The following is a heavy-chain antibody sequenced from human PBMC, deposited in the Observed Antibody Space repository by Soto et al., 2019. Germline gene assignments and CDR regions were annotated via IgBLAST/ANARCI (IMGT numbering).Heavy chain of an antibody. CDR1: GFTFSGSA. V-gene: IGHV3-73*01. CDR3: TSYISYQPLGPLLLDYYYGMDV. D-gene: IGHD2-2*01. CDR2: IRSKANSYAT. J-gene: IGHJ6*02. Sequence: LSCAASGFTFSGSAMHWVRQASGKRLEWVGRIRSKANSYATAYAASAKGRFTISRDDSKNTAYLQMNSLKTEDTAVYYCTSYISYQPLGPLLLDYYYGMDVWGQGTTVTVSS.